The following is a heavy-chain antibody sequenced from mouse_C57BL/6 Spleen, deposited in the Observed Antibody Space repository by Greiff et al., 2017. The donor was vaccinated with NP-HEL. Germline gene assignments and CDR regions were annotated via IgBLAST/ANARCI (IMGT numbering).Heavy chain of an antibody. J-gene: IGHJ3*01. CDR1: GYAFSSYW. D-gene: IGHD1-1*01. Sequence: QVQLQQSGAELVKPGASVKISCKASGYAFSSYWMNWVKQRPGKGLEWIGQIYPGDGDTNYNGKFKGKATLTADKSSSTAYMQLSSLTSEDSAVYFCARSGGFITTVVAPFAYWGQGTLVTVSA. CDR2: IYPGDGDT. CDR3: ARSGGFITTVVAPFAY. V-gene: IGHV1-80*01.